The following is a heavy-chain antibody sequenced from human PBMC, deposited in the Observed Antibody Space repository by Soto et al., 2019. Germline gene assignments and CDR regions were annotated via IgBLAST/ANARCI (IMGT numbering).Heavy chain of an antibody. CDR1: GGTFSSYA. CDR2: IIPTLGTA. CDR3: ALPRSIYTTSWYPGWFDP. Sequence: QVQLVQSGAEVKKPGSSVKVSCKASGGTFSSYAISWVRQAPGQGLEWMGGIIPTLGTANYAQKFQGRVTIPADESTSTAYMELSSLRSEDTAVYYCALPRSIYTTSWYPGWFDPWGQGPLVTVPS. V-gene: IGHV1-69*01. D-gene: IGHD6-13*01. J-gene: IGHJ5*02.